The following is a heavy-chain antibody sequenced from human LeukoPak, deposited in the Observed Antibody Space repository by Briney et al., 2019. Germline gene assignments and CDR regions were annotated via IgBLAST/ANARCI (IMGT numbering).Heavy chain of an antibody. V-gene: IGHV3-15*01. D-gene: IGHD5-18*01. CDR1: GFTFSNAW. J-gene: IGHJ4*02. CDR2: IKSKTDGGTT. CDR3: TTDWSRVDTAMVYFDY. Sequence: GGSLRLSCAASGFTFSNAWMSWVRQAPGKGLEWVGRIKSKTDGGTTDYAAPVKGRFTISRDDSKNTLYLQMNSLKTEDTAVYYCTTDWSRVDTAMVYFDYWGQGTLVTASS.